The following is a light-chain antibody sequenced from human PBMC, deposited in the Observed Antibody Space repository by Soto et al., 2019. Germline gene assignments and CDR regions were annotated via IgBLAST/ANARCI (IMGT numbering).Light chain of an antibody. Sequence: MVLTKSRDTLSLATGENASVSCRASQSVSSSYLAWYQQRPGQAPRLLIYGASSRATGIPNRFSGSGSGTASTLIIRRLEPEDFAVYYCQQYGRSPSTFGQGTKVDIK. J-gene: IGKJ1*01. V-gene: IGKV3-20*01. CDR1: QSVSSSY. CDR2: GAS. CDR3: QQYGRSPST.